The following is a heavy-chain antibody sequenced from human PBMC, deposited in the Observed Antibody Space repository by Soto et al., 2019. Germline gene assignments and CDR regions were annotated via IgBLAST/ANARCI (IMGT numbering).Heavy chain of an antibody. Sequence: GGSLRLFCAASGFTFSSYSMSWVRQAPGKGLEWVSAISGSGGSTYYADSVKGRFTISRDNSKNTLYLQMNSLRAEDTAVYYCARKPRIAVGAGWTHFDYWGQGTLVTVSS. D-gene: IGHD6-19*01. V-gene: IGHV3-23*01. CDR1: GFTFSSYS. CDR2: ISGSGGST. J-gene: IGHJ4*02. CDR3: ARKPRIAVGAGWTHFDY.